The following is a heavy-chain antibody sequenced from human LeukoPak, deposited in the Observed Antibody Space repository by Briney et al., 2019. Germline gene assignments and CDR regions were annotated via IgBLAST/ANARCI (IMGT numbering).Heavy chain of an antibody. J-gene: IGHJ4*02. Sequence: ASVKVSCKASGYTFTSYDINWVRQATGQGLEWMGWMNPNSGNTGYAQKFQGRVTMTRNTSISTAYMELSSLRSEDTAVYYCARWVVGGGWYKENYFDYWGQGTLVTVSS. CDR2: MNPNSGNT. CDR1: GYTFTSYD. V-gene: IGHV1-8*01. CDR3: ARWVVGGGWYKENYFDY. D-gene: IGHD6-19*01.